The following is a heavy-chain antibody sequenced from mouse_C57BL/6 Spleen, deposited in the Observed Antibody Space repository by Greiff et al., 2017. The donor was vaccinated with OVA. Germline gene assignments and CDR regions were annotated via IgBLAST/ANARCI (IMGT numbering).Heavy chain of an antibody. Sequence: QVQLQQPGAELVRPGTSVKLSCKASGYTFTSYWMHWVKQRPGQGLEWIGVIDPSDSYTNYNQKFKGKATLTVDTSSSTAYMQLSSLTSEDSAVYYCARLGVVAPDYWGQGTTLTVSS. V-gene: IGHV1-59*01. D-gene: IGHD1-1*01. J-gene: IGHJ2*01. CDR2: IDPSDSYT. CDR1: GYTFTSYW. CDR3: ARLGVVAPDY.